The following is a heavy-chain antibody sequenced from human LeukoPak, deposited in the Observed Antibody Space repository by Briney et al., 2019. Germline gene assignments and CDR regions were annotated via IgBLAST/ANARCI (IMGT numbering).Heavy chain of an antibody. V-gene: IGHV4-39*01. CDR3: ARRRDYGGNPFDY. Sequence: SETLSLTCTVSGGSISSSSYYWGWIRQPPGKGLEWIGSIYYSGSTYYNPSLKSRVTISVDTSKNQFSLKLSSVTAADTAVYYCARRRDYGGNPFDYWGQGTLVTVSS. J-gene: IGHJ4*02. D-gene: IGHD4-23*01. CDR1: GGSISSSSYY. CDR2: IYYSGST.